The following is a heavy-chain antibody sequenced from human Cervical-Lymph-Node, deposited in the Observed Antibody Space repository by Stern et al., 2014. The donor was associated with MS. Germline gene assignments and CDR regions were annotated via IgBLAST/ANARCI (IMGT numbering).Heavy chain of an antibody. CDR2: ISADSGST. D-gene: IGHD5-24*01. Sequence: VQLVESGTEVKKPGASLIVSCKASGYTFTNYGLSWVRQAPGQALEWLGWISADSGSTKYTQNLRDRLTLTRDTSTGTAYMDLRTLRAEDTAVYYCARDKMHAFDSWGQGTPVSVSS. V-gene: IGHV1-18*01. CDR3: ARDKMHAFDS. J-gene: IGHJ4*02. CDR1: GYTFTNYG.